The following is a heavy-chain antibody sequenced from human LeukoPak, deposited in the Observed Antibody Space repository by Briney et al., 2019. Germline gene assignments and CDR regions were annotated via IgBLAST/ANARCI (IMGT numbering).Heavy chain of an antibody. V-gene: IGHV3-23*01. J-gene: IGHJ2*01. Sequence: PGGSLRLSCAASGFTFISYAMSWVRQAPGEGLEWVSAITGSGGSTYYADSVKGRFTISRDNFRNTLYLQMNSLRAEDTAVYYCAKDRVVAATNWYFDLWGRGTLVSVSS. CDR2: ITGSGGST. D-gene: IGHD2-15*01. CDR3: AKDRVVAATNWYFDL. CDR1: GFTFISYA.